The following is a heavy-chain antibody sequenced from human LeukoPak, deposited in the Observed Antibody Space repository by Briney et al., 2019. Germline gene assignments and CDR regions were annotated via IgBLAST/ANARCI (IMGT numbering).Heavy chain of an antibody. J-gene: IGHJ4*02. CDR2: IKSKTDGGTT. V-gene: IGHV3-15*01. CDR1: GVTLSNAW. CDR3: TTEEVWERIFDH. D-gene: IGHD1-26*01. Sequence: GGSLRLSCAASGVTLSNAWMSWVRQAPGKGLEWVGRIKSKTDGGTTDYAAPVKGRFTISRDDSKNTLYLQMNSLKTEDTAVYYCTTEEVWERIFDHWGQATLVTVSS.